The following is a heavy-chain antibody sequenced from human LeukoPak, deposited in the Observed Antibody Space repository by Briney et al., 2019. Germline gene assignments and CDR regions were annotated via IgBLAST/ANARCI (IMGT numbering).Heavy chain of an antibody. CDR2: IIPIFGTA. CDR1: GGTFSSYA. Sequence: ASVKVSCKASGGTFSSYAISWVRQAPGQGLEWMGGIIPIFGTANYAQKFQGRVTITADESTSTAYMELSSLISEDTAVYYCARGINRYSYGYFSYWGQGTLVTVSS. D-gene: IGHD5-18*01. V-gene: IGHV1-69*01. J-gene: IGHJ4*02. CDR3: ARGINRYSYGYFSY.